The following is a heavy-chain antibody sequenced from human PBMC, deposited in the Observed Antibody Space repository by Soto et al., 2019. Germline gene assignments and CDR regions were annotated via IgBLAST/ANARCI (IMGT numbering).Heavy chain of an antibody. D-gene: IGHD3-3*01. V-gene: IGHV1-3*01. CDR2: INAGNGNT. CDR3: ARVFTIFGVVTPDAFDI. Sequence: ASVKVSCXASGYTFTSYVMHWVRQAPGQRLEWMGWINAGNGNTKYSQKFQGRVTITRDTSASTAYMELSSLRSEDTAVYYCARVFTIFGVVTPDAFDIWGQGAMVTVSS. CDR1: GYTFTSYV. J-gene: IGHJ3*02.